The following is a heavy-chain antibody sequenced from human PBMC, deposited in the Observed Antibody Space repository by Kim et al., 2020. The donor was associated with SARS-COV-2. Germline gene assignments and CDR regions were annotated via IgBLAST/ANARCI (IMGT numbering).Heavy chain of an antibody. Sequence: SGPTLVNPTQTLTLTCTFSGFSLSTSGMCVSWIRQPPGKALEWPALIDWDDDKYYSTSLKTRLTISKDTSKNQVVLTMTNMDPVDTATYYCARITYDILTGYHYGMDVWGQGTTVTVSS. CDR2: IDWDDDK. J-gene: IGHJ6*02. CDR3: ARITYDILTGYHYGMDV. V-gene: IGHV2-70*01. CDR1: GFSLSTSGMC. D-gene: IGHD3-9*01.